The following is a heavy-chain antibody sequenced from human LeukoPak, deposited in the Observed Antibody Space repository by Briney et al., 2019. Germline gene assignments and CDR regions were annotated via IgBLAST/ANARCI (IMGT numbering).Heavy chain of an antibody. CDR1: GGSISSYY. CDR2: IYYSGST. J-gene: IGHJ3*02. CDR3: ARDLGGSNDAFDI. V-gene: IGHV4-59*01. Sequence: SETLSLTCTVSGGSISSYYWSWIRQPPGKGLEWIGYIYYSGSTSYNPSLKSRVTISVDTSKNQFSLKLRSMTAGASAVYYCARDLGGSNDAFDIWGQGTMVTVSS.